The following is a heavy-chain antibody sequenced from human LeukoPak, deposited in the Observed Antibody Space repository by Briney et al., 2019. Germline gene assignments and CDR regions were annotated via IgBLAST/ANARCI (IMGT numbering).Heavy chain of an antibody. CDR2: ISYDGSIE. CDR1: GFTFSNYA. Sequence: PGRSLRLSCAASGFTFSNYAMHWVRQAPGKGLEWVAVISYDGSIEDYADSVKGRFTISRDNSKNTLYVQMNSLRAEDTAVYYCARVGSSYCSSTSCRTFDYWGQGTLVTVSS. J-gene: IGHJ4*02. D-gene: IGHD2-2*01. V-gene: IGHV3-30-3*01. CDR3: ARVGSSYCSSTSCRTFDY.